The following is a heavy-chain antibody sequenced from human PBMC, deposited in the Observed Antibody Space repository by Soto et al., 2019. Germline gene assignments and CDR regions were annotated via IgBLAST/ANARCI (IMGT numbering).Heavy chain of an antibody. D-gene: IGHD2-8*01. CDR1: GYTFTSYG. J-gene: IGHJ5*02. V-gene: IGHV1-18*01. CDR2: ISAYNGNT. Sequence: APVKVSCKASGYTFTSYGISWVRQAPGQGLEWMGWISAYNGNTNYAQKLQGRVTMTTDTSTSTAYMELRSLRSDDTAVYYCARRYCTNGVCSKGKNWFDPWGQGTLVTVSS. CDR3: ARRYCTNGVCSKGKNWFDP.